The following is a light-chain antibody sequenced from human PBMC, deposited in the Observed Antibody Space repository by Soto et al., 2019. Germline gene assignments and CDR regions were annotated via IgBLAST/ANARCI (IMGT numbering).Light chain of an antibody. V-gene: IGLV2-11*01. CDR3: CSYAASNTFV. CDR1: SSDVGGYNY. J-gene: IGLJ1*01. CDR2: DVS. Sequence: SALTQPRSVSGSPGQSVTISCTGTSSDVGGYNYVSWYQQYSGKAPKVMIYDVSKRPSGVPDRFSGSKSGNTASLTISGLQAEDEADYYCCSYAASNTFVFGTGTKVTVL.